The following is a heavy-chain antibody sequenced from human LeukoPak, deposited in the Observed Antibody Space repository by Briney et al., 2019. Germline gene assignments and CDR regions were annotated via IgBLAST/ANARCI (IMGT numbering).Heavy chain of an antibody. CDR3: ARLPYILTGYKHLFAY. V-gene: IGHV5-51*01. CDR1: GYSSTSYG. J-gene: IGHJ4*02. Sequence: GESLKISSRGAGYSSTSYGIGWVRQMPGKGLEWMGIIYPGDSDTRYSPSFQGQVTISADKSISTAYLQWSSLKASDTAMYYCARLPYILTGYKHLFAYWSQGTLVTVSS. D-gene: IGHD3-9*01. CDR2: IYPGDSDT.